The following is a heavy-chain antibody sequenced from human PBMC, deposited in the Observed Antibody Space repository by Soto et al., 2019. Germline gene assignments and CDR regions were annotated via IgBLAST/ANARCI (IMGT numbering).Heavy chain of an antibody. D-gene: IGHD2-2*01. J-gene: IGHJ4*02. CDR2: INPSGGGT. CDR3: ARDSTIAY. CDR1: GYTFTSFY. Sequence: ASVKVSCKASGYTFTSFYMHWVRQAPGQGLEWMGIINPSGGGTAYAQNFQGRVTMTRDTSTSTVYMELSSLRSEDTAGYYCARDSTIAYWGQGTLVTVSS. V-gene: IGHV1-46*03.